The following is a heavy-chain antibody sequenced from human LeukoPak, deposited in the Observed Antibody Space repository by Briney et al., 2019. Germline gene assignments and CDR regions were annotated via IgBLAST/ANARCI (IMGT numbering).Heavy chain of an antibody. V-gene: IGHV3-48*01. J-gene: IGHJ6*03. CDR1: GFTFNNYE. Sequence: GSLRLSCAASGFTFNNYEMNWVRQAPGKGLEWVSYISSSSSTIYYADSVKGRFTISRDNAKNSLYLQMNSLRAEDTAVYYCARVGYYYMDVWGKGTTVTVSS. CDR2: ISSSSSTI. CDR3: ARVGYYYMDV.